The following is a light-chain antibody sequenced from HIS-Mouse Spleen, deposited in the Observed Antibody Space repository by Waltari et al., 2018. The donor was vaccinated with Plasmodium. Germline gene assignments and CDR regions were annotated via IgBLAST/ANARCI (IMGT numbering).Light chain of an antibody. J-gene: IGLJ2*01. CDR2: EVS. CDR3: SSYAGSNTVV. V-gene: IGLV2-8*01. Sequence: LTQPPSASGSPGQSVTISCTGTSSDVGGYNYVSWYQQHPGKAPKLMIYEVSKRPSGVPDRFSGSKSGNTASLTVSGLQAEDEADYYCSSYAGSNTVVFGGGTKLTVL. CDR1: SSDVGGYNY.